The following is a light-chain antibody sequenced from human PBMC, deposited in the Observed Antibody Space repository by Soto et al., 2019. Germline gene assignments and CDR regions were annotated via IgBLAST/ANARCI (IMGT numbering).Light chain of an antibody. J-gene: IGKJ4*01. CDR1: QSVSSY. Sequence: EMVLTQSAATLSLSSGERATLSCRASQSVSSYLACYQQKPGQAPRLLIYDASNRATGIPARFSGSGSGTDFTLTISSLEPEDFAVYYCQQRSNWPRNFGGGNTVGIK. V-gene: IGKV3-11*01. CDR3: QQRSNWPRN. CDR2: DAS.